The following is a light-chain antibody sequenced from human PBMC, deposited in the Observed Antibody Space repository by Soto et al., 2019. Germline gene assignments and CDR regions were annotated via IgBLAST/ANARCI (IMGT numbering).Light chain of an antibody. CDR3: QQSDVSPRT. CDR1: QSISSY. V-gene: IGKV1-39*01. CDR2: DAT. J-gene: IGKJ1*01. Sequence: DIQMTQSPSSVSAYVGDRVTITCRASQSISSYLNWYQQRPGKAPNLLIYDATRLHSGVPPRFSGSGYGTDFTLTITSLQLEDFATYYCQQSDVSPRTFGQGTKVDIK.